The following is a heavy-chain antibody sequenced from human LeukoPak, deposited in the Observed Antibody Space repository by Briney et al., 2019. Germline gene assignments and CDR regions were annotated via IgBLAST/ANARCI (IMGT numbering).Heavy chain of an antibody. D-gene: IGHD5-24*01. J-gene: IGHJ4*02. CDR1: GYSFTNYW. CDR3: ARRAKMNGYNYDYFDY. V-gene: IGHV5-51*01. Sequence: GESLKISCKGSGYSFTNYWIGWVRQMPGKGLEWMGIIYPGDSYTRYSPSFQGQVTVSADKSINTAYLQWSTLRASDTAIYYCARRAKMNGYNYDYFDYWGQGTLVTVSS. CDR2: IYPGDSYT.